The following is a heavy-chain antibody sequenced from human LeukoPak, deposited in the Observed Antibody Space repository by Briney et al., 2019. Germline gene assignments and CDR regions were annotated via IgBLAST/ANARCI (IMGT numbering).Heavy chain of an antibody. CDR3: AQGDSSSWYYYYGMDV. D-gene: IGHD6-13*01. V-gene: IGHV3-30*18. J-gene: IGHJ6*02. Sequence: GRSLRLSCAASGFTFSSYGMHWVRQAPGKGLEWVAVISYDGSNKYYADSVKGRITISRDNSKNTLYLQMNSLRAEDTAVYYCAQGDSSSWYYYYGMDVWGQGTTVTVSS. CDR1: GFTFSSYG. CDR2: ISYDGSNK.